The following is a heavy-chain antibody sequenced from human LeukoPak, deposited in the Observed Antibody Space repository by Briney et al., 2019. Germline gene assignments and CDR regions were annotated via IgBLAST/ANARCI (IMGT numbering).Heavy chain of an antibody. CDR2: ISGYNGNT. J-gene: IGHJ6*04. Sequence: GASVKVSCKASGYTFINHDISWVRQAPGQGLKWMGWISGYNGNTNYVQKFQGRVTMTTDTSTTTAYMELRSLRSDDTAVYYCARDSRPSYGMDVWGKGTTVTVSS. CDR3: ARDSRPSYGMDV. D-gene: IGHD3-16*01. V-gene: IGHV1-18*01. CDR1: GYTFINHD.